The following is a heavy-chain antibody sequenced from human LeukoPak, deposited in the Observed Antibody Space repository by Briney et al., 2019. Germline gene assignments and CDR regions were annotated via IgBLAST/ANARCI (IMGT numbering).Heavy chain of an antibody. D-gene: IGHD4-17*01. CDR2: IWHDGSNK. V-gene: IGHV3-30*02. Sequence: GGSLRLSCAASGFTFRSHGMHWVRQAPGKGLEWVAFIWHDGSNKYYTDSVKGRFTISRDNSKNTLYLQMNSLRAEDTAEYYCASPHDYGDYVGVFVYWGQGTLVTVSS. J-gene: IGHJ4*02. CDR1: GFTFRSHG. CDR3: ASPHDYGDYVGVFVY.